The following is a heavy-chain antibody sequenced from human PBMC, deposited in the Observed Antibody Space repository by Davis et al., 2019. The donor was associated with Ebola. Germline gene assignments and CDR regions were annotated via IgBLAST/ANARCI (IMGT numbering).Heavy chain of an antibody. CDR2: INHGGST. D-gene: IGHD2-2*01. CDR3: GRGRMPDY. J-gene: IGHJ4*02. Sequence: SETLSLTCTVSGGSISSYYWSWIRQPPGKGLEWIGEINHGGSTNHNPSLKSRVTMSIDTSKNQFSLRLRSVTAADTAVYYCGRGRMPDYWGQGTLVTVSS. CDR1: GGSISSYY. V-gene: IGHV4-34*01.